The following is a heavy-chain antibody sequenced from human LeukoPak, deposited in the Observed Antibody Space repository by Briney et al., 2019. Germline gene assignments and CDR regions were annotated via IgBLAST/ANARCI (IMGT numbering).Heavy chain of an antibody. CDR2: INHSGST. Sequence: SETLSLTCAVYGGSFSGYYWSWIRQPPGKGLEWIGEINHSGSTNYNPSLKSRVTISVDTSKNQFSLKLSSVTAADTAVYYCVSAPIYYDILTGYWNLFDYWGQGTLVTVSS. CDR1: GGSFSGYY. J-gene: IGHJ4*02. CDR3: VSAPIYYDILTGYWNLFDY. D-gene: IGHD3-9*01. V-gene: IGHV4-34*01.